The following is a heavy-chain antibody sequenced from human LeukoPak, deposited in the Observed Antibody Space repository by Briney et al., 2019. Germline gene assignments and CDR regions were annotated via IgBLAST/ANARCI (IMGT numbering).Heavy chain of an antibody. V-gene: IGHV3-21*01. Sequence: GGALRLSCAASGFTFSDYSVNWVRQAPGKGLEWVSSISYSSSYIYYVDSVKGRFTISRDNAKNSLYLQMHSLRAEDTAVYYCARALPGYYDSRGRYYYMDVWGKGTTVTVSS. CDR2: ISYSSSYI. CDR1: GFTFSDYS. J-gene: IGHJ6*03. CDR3: ARALPGYYDSRGRYYYMDV. D-gene: IGHD3-22*01.